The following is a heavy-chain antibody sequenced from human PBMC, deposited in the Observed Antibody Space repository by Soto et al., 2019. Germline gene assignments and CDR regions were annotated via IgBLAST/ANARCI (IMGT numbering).Heavy chain of an antibody. J-gene: IGHJ6*02. CDR3: ARVPSLYYYDSSGYPTISYYGMDV. V-gene: IGHV4-31*03. CDR1: GGSISSGGYY. D-gene: IGHD3-22*01. CDR2: IYYSGST. Sequence: SETLSLTCTVSGGSISSGGYYWSWIRQHPGKGLEWIGYIYYSGSTYYNPSLKSRVTISVDTSKNQFSLKLSSVTAADTAVYYCARVPSLYYYDSSGYPTISYYGMDVWGQGPTVTVSS.